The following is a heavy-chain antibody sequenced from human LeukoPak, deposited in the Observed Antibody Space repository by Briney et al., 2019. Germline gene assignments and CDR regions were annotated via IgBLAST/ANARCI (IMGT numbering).Heavy chain of an antibody. CDR3: AKLSSYYYDSSADFDY. Sequence: GGSLRLSCAASGFTFSSYAMSWVRQSPGKGLEWLSAISGSGGSTYYADSVKGRFTISRDNSKRTLYLQMNSLRAEDTAVYYCAKLSSYYYDSSADFDYWGQGTLVTVSS. CDR1: GFTFSSYA. D-gene: IGHD3-22*01. CDR2: ISGSGGST. V-gene: IGHV3-23*01. J-gene: IGHJ4*02.